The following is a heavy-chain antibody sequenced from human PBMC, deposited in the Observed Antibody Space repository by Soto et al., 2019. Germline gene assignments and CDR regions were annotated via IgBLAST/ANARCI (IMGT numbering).Heavy chain of an antibody. CDR1: GGSISSYY. Sequence: PSETLSLTCTVSGGSISSYYWSWIRQPPGKGLEWIGYIYYSGSTNYNPSLKSRVTISVDTSKNQFSLKLSSVTAADTAVYYCARVRYCSGGSCHPLDYWGQGTLVTVSS. D-gene: IGHD2-15*01. CDR2: IYYSGST. V-gene: IGHV4-59*01. CDR3: ARVRYCSGGSCHPLDY. J-gene: IGHJ4*02.